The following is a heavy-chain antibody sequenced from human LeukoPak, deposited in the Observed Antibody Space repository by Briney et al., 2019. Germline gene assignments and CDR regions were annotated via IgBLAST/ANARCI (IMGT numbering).Heavy chain of an antibody. Sequence: GGSLRLSCAASGFTFSSYGMSWVRQAPGKGLEWVSSISSSSSYIYYADSVKGRFTISRDNAKNSLYLQMNSLRAEDTAVYYCARVWLHAFDIWGQGTMVTVSS. CDR1: GFTFSSYG. J-gene: IGHJ3*02. V-gene: IGHV3-21*01. CDR3: ARVWLHAFDI. CDR2: ISSSSSYI. D-gene: IGHD5-24*01.